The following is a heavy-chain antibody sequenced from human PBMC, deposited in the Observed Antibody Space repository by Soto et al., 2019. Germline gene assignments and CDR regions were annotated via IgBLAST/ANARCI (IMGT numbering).Heavy chain of an antibody. D-gene: IGHD1-7*01. CDR3: AREDWNYNAFDI. Sequence: PSETMSLSCTVSGGSISSGGYYWRWIRQNPGKGLEWIGYIYYSGSTYYNPSLKSRVTISVDTSKNQFSLKLSSVTAADTAVYYCAREDWNYNAFDIWGQGTMVTVSS. J-gene: IGHJ3*02. CDR1: GGSISSGGYY. V-gene: IGHV4-31*03. CDR2: IYYSGST.